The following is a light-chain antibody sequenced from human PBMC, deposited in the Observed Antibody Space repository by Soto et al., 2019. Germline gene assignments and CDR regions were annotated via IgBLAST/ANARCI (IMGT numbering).Light chain of an antibody. J-gene: IGLJ1*01. CDR1: DSNIGSNT. V-gene: IGLV1-44*01. CDR2: INY. Sequence: QSALTQAPSVSGIPGQSVTISCSGSDSNIGSNTVNWYQQLPGMAPKLLIYINYKRPSGVPDRFSASKSDTSASLAISGLQSEDEADYYCAAWDDSLNGYVFGTGTKVTVL. CDR3: AAWDDSLNGYV.